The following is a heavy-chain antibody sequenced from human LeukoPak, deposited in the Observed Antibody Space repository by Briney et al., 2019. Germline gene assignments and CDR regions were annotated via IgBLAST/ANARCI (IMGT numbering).Heavy chain of an antibody. CDR1: GYTFTGYY. V-gene: IGHV1-2*02. D-gene: IGHD3-10*01. Sequence: ASVKVSCRASGYTFTGYYMHWVRQAPGQGLEWMGWINPHSGGTNYAQKFQGRVTMTRDTSISTAYMELSRLRSDDTAVYYCARSNYYGSGSYRYYFDYWGQGTLVTVSS. J-gene: IGHJ4*02. CDR2: INPHSGGT. CDR3: ARSNYYGSGSYRYYFDY.